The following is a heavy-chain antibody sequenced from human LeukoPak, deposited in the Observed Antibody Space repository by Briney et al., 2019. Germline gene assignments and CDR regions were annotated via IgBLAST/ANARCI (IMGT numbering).Heavy chain of an antibody. CDR2: INADGSVE. Sequence: GGSLRLSCAASGFTFSSYWMHWVRQAPGKGLEWVANINADGSVEYLVDSVQGRFSISRDNAKDQLYLQMNSLRAEDTAVYYCATYRVSHGMDVWGQGTTVTVSS. D-gene: IGHD3-16*02. J-gene: IGHJ6*02. CDR1: GFTFSSYW. CDR3: ATYRVSHGMDV. V-gene: IGHV3-7*01.